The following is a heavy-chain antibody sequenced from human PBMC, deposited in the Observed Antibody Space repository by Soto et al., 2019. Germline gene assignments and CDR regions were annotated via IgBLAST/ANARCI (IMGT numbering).Heavy chain of an antibody. Sequence: GASVKVSCKASGYTFTSYGISWVRQAPGQELEWMGWISAYNGNTNYAQKLQGRVTMTTDTSTSTAYMELRSLRSDDTAVYYCARDLPHSTIFGVVIIHSEVFDYWGQGTLVTVSS. D-gene: IGHD3-3*01. CDR2: ISAYNGNT. V-gene: IGHV1-18*04. CDR3: ARDLPHSTIFGVVIIHSEVFDY. CDR1: GYTFTSYG. J-gene: IGHJ4*02.